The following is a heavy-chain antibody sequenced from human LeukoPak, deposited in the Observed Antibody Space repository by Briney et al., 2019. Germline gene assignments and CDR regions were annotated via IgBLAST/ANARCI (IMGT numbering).Heavy chain of an antibody. Sequence: ASVKVSCKASGYTFTSYGISWVRQAPGQGLELMGWISAYNGNTNYAQKLQGRVTMTKDTSTSTAYMELRSMRSDDTAVYYCARVGRVVPAAFGSDWGQGTLVTVSS. J-gene: IGHJ4*02. CDR2: ISAYNGNT. D-gene: IGHD2-2*01. CDR1: GYTFTSYG. CDR3: ARVGRVVPAAFGSD. V-gene: IGHV1-18*01.